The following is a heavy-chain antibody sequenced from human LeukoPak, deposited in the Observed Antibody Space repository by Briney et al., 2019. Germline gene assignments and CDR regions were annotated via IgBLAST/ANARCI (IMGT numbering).Heavy chain of an antibody. CDR1: GFTFSSYG. Sequence: GGSLRLSCAASGFTFSSYGVHWVRQAPGKGLEWVALISDDGNVKYYPDSMKGRFTISRDNSKNTLYLQMNNLRAEDTAVYYCASRFEWLSSFDYWGQGTLVTVSS. V-gene: IGHV3-30*03. CDR2: ISDDGNVK. CDR3: ASRFEWLSSFDY. D-gene: IGHD3-3*01. J-gene: IGHJ4*02.